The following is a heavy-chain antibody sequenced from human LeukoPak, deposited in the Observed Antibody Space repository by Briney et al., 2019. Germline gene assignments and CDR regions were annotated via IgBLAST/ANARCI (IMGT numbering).Heavy chain of an antibody. Sequence: SQTLSLTCTVSGGSISIGGYYWSWIRQHPGKGLEWIGYIYYSGSTYYNPSLKSRVTISVDTSKNQFSLKLSSVTAADTAVYYCARGVARGANWFDPWGQGTLVTVSS. CDR1: GGSISIGGYY. CDR3: ARGVARGANWFDP. CDR2: IYYSGST. D-gene: IGHD2-15*01. J-gene: IGHJ5*02. V-gene: IGHV4-31*03.